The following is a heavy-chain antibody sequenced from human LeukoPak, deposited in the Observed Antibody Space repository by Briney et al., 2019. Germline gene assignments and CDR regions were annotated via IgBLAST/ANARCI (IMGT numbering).Heavy chain of an antibody. D-gene: IGHD1-1*01. Sequence: GGSLRLSCAASGFSFSDYAIYWVRQTPCKGLEGVAFIRYDGSNKIYADSVKGRFTISIDNSYNTVYLQMTGLRAEDTAVYYCAKDGESGIQYTQGYFDYWGQGTLVTVSS. J-gene: IGHJ4*02. CDR1: GFSFSDYA. CDR3: AKDGESGIQYTQGYFDY. CDR2: IRYDGSNK. V-gene: IGHV3-30*02.